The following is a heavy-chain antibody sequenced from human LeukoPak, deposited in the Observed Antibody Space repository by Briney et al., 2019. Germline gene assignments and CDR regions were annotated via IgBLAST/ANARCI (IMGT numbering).Heavy chain of an antibody. J-gene: IGHJ4*02. CDR2: INPNSDGT. CDR1: GYTFTGYY. D-gene: IGHD1-26*01. V-gene: IGHV1-2*02. Sequence: ASVKVSCKASGYTFTGYYIHWVRQAPGQGLEWMGWINPNSDGTDYAQKFQGRVTMTSDASINTAYMELSRLTSDDTAMYYWARGEPWWDQRPSFDFWGQGTLATVSS. CDR3: ARGEPWWDQRPSFDF.